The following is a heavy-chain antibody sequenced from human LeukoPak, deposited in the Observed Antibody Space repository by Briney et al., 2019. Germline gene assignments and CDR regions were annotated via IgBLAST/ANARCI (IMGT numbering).Heavy chain of an antibody. V-gene: IGHV3-23*01. CDR2: ITGSGSDT. D-gene: IGHD2-15*01. CDR1: GFTFSSYA. Sequence: GGSLRLSCEASGFTFSSYAMNWVRQVPGKGLEWVSSITGSGSDTYFVDSVKGRFAISRDNSKNTLYLQLNSLRAEDTAVYYCAKGTEGYCSGTICYPFDYWGRGTLVTVSS. J-gene: IGHJ4*02. CDR3: AKGTEGYCSGTICYPFDY.